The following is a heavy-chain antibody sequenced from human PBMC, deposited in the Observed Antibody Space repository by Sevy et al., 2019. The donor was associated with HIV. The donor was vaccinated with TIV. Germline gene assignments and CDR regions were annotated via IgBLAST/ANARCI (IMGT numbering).Heavy chain of an antibody. Sequence: SETLSLTCIVSGGSISDSNYYWGWIRQPPGKGLEWFGSGYYDGTTDYNPSLKSRVTISVDTSKNHLSLKLRSVTAAETAVYYCAREKEWLVRLNDYWGQGILVTVSS. J-gene: IGHJ4*02. CDR3: AREKEWLVRLNDY. CDR2: GYYDGTT. CDR1: GGSISDSNYY. V-gene: IGHV4-39*02. D-gene: IGHD6-19*01.